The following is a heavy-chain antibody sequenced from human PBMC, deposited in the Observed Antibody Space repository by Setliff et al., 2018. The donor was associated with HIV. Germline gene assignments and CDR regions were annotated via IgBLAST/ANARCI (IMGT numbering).Heavy chain of an antibody. CDR2: IYTSGST. CDR3: AREDYYYGMDV. Sequence: SETLSLTCTVSGGSISSGSYYWNWIRQPAGKGLEWIGRIYTSGSTNYNPSLKSRVTISVDTSKNQFSLKLSSVTAADTAVYYCAREDYYYGMDVWGQGTTVTVSS. CDR1: GGSISSGSYY. J-gene: IGHJ6*02. V-gene: IGHV4-61*02.